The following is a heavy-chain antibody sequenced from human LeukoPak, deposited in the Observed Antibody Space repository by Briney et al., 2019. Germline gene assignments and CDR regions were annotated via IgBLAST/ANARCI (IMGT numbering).Heavy chain of an antibody. CDR3: ARVPPTTTIFGVVIGPLDY. D-gene: IGHD3-3*01. CDR1: GFTFSTYS. J-gene: IGHJ4*02. CDR2: ISSSSYI. V-gene: IGHV3-21*01. Sequence: GGSLRLSCAASGFTFSTYSMSWVRQAPGKGLEWVSSISSSSYIYYADSVKGRFTISRDNAKKSLYLQMNSLRAEDTTVYYCARVPPTTTIFGVVIGPLDYWGQGTLVTVSS.